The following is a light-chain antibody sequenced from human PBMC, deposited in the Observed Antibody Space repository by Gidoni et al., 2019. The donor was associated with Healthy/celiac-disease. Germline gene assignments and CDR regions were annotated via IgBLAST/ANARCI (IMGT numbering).Light chain of an antibody. CDR2: AAS. CDR1: HDISSY. CDR3: QQLNSYPLT. J-gene: IGKJ4*01. Sequence: DIQLTQSPSFLSASVGDRVTITCRASHDISSYLDWYQQKPGKAPKLLIYAASTLQSGVPSRICGSGSARAVSITISSMQPEDYATYYCQQLNSYPLTFGGGTKVEIK. V-gene: IGKV1-9*01.